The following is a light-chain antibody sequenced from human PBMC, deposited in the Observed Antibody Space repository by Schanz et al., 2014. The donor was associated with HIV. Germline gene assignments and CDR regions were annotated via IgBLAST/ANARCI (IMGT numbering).Light chain of an antibody. CDR2: GNS. CDR3: QSYDSSLSGLYV. Sequence: QSVLTQPPSVSGAPGQRVTISCTGSSSNIGAGYHVHWYQQLPGTAPKLLIYGNSNRPSGVPDRFSGSKSGTSASLAITGLQAEDEADYYCQSYDSSLSGLYVFGPGTKLTVL. J-gene: IGLJ1*01. CDR1: SSNIGAGYH. V-gene: IGLV1-40*01.